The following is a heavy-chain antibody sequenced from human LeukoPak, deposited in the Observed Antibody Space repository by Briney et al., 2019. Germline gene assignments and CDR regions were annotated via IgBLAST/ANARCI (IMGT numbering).Heavy chain of an antibody. J-gene: IGHJ6*03. CDR2: VYYTGIT. D-gene: IGHD2/OR15-2a*01. CDR1: GGSISSYY. V-gene: IGHV4-59*08. CDR3: ATLEYYDYHHYIDV. Sequence: PSETLSLTCTVSGGSISSYYWTWVRQPPGKGLEWIGHVYYTGITNYNPSLKSRVTISLDMSKIQFSLRLSSVTAADTAVYYCATLEYYDYHHYIDVWGKGTTVTVSS.